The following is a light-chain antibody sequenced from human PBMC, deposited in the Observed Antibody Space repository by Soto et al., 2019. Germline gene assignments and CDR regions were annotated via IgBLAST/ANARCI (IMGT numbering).Light chain of an antibody. CDR2: GAS. CDR3: QQYNNWPPYT. J-gene: IGKJ2*01. Sequence: EIVMTQSPATLSVSPGERATLSCRDSQSVSSNLSWYQQKPGQAPRLLIYGASTRATGIPARFSGSGSGTEFNLTISSLQYEDFAVYYCQQYNNWPPYTFGQGTKREIK. CDR1: QSVSSN. V-gene: IGKV3-15*01.